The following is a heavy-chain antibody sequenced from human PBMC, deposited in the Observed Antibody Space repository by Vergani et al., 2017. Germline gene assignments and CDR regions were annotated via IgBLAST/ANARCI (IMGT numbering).Heavy chain of an antibody. D-gene: IGHD4-11*01. J-gene: IGHJ6*03. CDR2: ISSSGSTI. V-gene: IGHV3-48*03. CDR1: GFTFSSYE. Sequence: EVQLVESGGGLVQPGGSLRLSCAASGFTFSSYEMNWVRQAPGKGLEWVSYISSSGSTIYYADSVKGRFTISRDNSKNTLYLQMNSLRAEDTAVYYCARETTSVHYYMDVWGKGTTVTVSS. CDR3: ARETTSVHYYMDV.